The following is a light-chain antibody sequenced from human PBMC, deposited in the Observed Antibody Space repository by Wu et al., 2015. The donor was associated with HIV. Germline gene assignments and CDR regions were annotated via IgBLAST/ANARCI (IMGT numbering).Light chain of an antibody. CDR1: QSLTTRN. V-gene: IGKV3-20*01. J-gene: IGKJ1*01. CDR2: AAS. CDR3: QYYSSSQWT. Sequence: DIVLTQSPGTLSLSPGERATLSCRASQSLTTRNLAWYRQTPGQPPRLLIYAASSRATATPDRFSGSGSGTDFTLTISRLEPEDFAVYYCQYYSSSQWTFGQGTKVEIK.